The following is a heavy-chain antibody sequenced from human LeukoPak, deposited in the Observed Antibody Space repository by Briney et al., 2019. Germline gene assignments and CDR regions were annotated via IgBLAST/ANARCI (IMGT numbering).Heavy chain of an antibody. CDR1: GFTFSSYG. CDR2: ISYDGSNK. D-gene: IGHD6-6*01. Sequence: PWGSLPLSCAASGFTFSSYGMHWVRQAPGKGLEWVAVISYDGSNKYYADSVKGRFTISRDNSKNTLYLQMNSLRAEDTAVYYCAKGGIAARPGYGMDVWGQGTTVTVSS. J-gene: IGHJ6*02. CDR3: AKGGIAARPGYGMDV. V-gene: IGHV3-30*18.